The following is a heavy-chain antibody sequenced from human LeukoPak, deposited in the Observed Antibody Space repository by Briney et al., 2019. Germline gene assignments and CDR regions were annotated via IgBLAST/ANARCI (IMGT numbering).Heavy chain of an antibody. J-gene: IGHJ5*02. V-gene: IGHV5-51*01. D-gene: IGHD6-13*01. CDR3: VRFALTSSLDH. CDR1: GYKLTNNW. CDR2: IYPGYSDA. Sequence: GESLKISCKISGYKLTNNWIGWVRQVPGKGLEWMGLIYPGYSDAKYSSSFQGQVTLSVDASISTAYLQLSGLRASDTAIYYCVRFALTSSLDHWGQGTLVAVSS.